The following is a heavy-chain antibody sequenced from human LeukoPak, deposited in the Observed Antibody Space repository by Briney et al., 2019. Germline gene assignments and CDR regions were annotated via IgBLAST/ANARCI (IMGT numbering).Heavy chain of an antibody. Sequence: GGSLRLSCAASGFTFSSYGMHWVRQAPGKGLEWVGRIKSKTDGGTTDYAAPVKGRFTISRDDSKNTLYLQMNSLKTEDTAVYYCTTDPVVPAAMREGRGSRFDPWGQGTLVTVSS. CDR2: IKSKTDGGTT. V-gene: IGHV3-15*01. CDR1: GFTFSSYG. J-gene: IGHJ5*02. D-gene: IGHD2-2*01. CDR3: TTDPVVPAAMREGRGSRFDP.